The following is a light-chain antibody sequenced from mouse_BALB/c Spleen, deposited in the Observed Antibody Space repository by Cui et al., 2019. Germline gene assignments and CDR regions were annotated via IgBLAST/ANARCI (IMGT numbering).Light chain of an antibody. V-gene: IGKV12-41*01. J-gene: IGKJ1*01. Sequence: DIEMSQSPASLSASAGGTVATTCRASGNIHNYLVWYQQKQGKAPQLLVYNAKTLADGGPSSCRSNGSGTKYSLNINSRQPEDFGGYYCQHYWSTPRTFGGGTKLEIK. CDR3: QHYWSTPRT. CDR1: GNIHNY. CDR2: NAK.